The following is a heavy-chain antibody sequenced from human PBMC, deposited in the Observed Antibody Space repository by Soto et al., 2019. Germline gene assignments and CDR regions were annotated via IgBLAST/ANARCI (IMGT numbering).Heavy chain of an antibody. Sequence: PGGSLRLSCAVSGFSLGPYGVTWVRQTPEKGLEWVTGFSGGSGAIFYADSVRGRFTISRDSSTAYLQMNNLRPEDTAVYLCARWNGFGDSWGQGSLVTVSS. J-gene: IGHJ4*02. CDR1: GFSLGPYG. V-gene: IGHV3-23*01. D-gene: IGHD1-1*01. CDR2: FSGGSGAI. CDR3: ARWNGFGDS.